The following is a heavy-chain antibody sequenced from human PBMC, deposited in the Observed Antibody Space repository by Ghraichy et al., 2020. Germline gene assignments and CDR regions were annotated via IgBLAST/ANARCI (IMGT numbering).Heavy chain of an antibody. D-gene: IGHD6-19*01. V-gene: IGHV1-18*01. CDR2: ISAYNGNT. J-gene: IGHJ5*02. CDR3: ARLYSIVAGTFDWFDP. Sequence: ASVKVSCKASGYTFTSYGISWVRQAPGQGLEWMGWISAYNGNTNYAQKLQGRVTMTTDTSTSTAFMELRSLRSDDTAVYYCARLYSIVAGTFDWFDPWGQGTLVTVSS. CDR1: GYTFTSYG.